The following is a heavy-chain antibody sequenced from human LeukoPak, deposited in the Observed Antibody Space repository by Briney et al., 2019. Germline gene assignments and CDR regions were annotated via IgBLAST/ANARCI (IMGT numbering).Heavy chain of an antibody. Sequence: ASVKVSCKASGYTFTGYYMHWVRQAPGQGLEWMGWINPNSGGTNYAQKFQGRVTMTRDTSISTAYMGLSRLRSDDTAVYYCARGGGLGYYYYYYMDVWGKGTTVTVSS. CDR1: GYTFTGYY. CDR2: INPNSGGT. CDR3: ARGGGLGYYYYYYMDV. V-gene: IGHV1-2*02. J-gene: IGHJ6*03.